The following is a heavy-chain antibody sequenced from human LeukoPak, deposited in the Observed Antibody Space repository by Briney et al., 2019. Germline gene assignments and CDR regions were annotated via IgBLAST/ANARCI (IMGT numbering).Heavy chain of an antibody. Sequence: SVRVSCKASGGTFSSYAISWVRQAPGQGLEWMGRIIPILGIANYAQKFQGRVTITADKSTSTAYMELSSLRSEDTAVYYCARTHGTYYYFDWGQGTLVTVSS. CDR2: IIPILGIA. J-gene: IGHJ4*02. D-gene: IGHD3-10*01. CDR1: GGTFSSYA. V-gene: IGHV1-69*04. CDR3: ARTHGTYYYFD.